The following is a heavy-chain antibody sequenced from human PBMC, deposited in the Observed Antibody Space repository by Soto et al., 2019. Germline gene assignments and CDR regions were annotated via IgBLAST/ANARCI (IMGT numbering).Heavy chain of an antibody. CDR2: INHSGST. V-gene: IGHV4-34*01. CDR3: ARGTSQLIRFWEWSPPYYYYYMDV. Sequence: SETLSLTCAVYGGSFSGYYWSWIRQPPGKGLEWIGEINHSGSTNYNPSLKSRVTISVDTSKNQFSLKLSSVTAADTAVYYCARGTSQLIRFWEWSPPYYYYYMDVWGKGTTVTVSS. D-gene: IGHD3-3*01. J-gene: IGHJ6*03. CDR1: GGSFSGYY.